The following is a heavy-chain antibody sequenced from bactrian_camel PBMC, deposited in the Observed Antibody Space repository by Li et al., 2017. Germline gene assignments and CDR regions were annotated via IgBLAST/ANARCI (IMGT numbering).Heavy chain of an antibody. D-gene: IGHD2*01. Sequence: HVQLVESGGGSVEAGGSLRLSCSASGCTMRNYCMAWFRQVPGKDREGVAVIDGAGATVYADSVKGRFTISKDNAKITLYLEMSRLAPEDTGMYYCAARKVARGSHFSLGRAPALRRDEYNFWGQGTQVTVS. CDR2: IDGAGAT. J-gene: IGHJ4*01. CDR1: GCTMRNYC. CDR3: AARKVARGSHFSLGRAPALRRDEYNF. V-gene: IGHV3S55*01.